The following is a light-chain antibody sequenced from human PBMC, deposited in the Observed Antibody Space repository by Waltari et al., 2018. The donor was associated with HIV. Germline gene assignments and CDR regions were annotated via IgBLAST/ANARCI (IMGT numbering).Light chain of an antibody. CDR1: YSDVGGYNY. CDR3: SSYTSSSTLV. V-gene: IGLV2-14*01. J-gene: IGLJ2*01. CDR2: EVT. Sequence: QSALTQPASVSGSPGQSITISCTGTYSDVGGYNYVSWFQQRPGKAPKLIVYEVTHRPSGVSTRFSASKSGNTASLTISGVQAEDEADYYCSSYTSSSTLVFGGGTKLTVL.